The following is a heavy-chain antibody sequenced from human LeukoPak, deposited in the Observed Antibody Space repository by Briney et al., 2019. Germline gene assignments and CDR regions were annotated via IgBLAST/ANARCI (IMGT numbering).Heavy chain of an antibody. CDR1: ELGFSNYW. D-gene: IGHD3-16*02. CDR3: ATRGDLSWFGALRH. Sequence: PGGSLRLSCVVSELGFSNYWMDWVRRAPGKGLDWLVIIKQEGSETSYADSVKGRFIISRDNARYSLFLQMNSLRAEDTAVYYCATRGDLSWFGALRHWSQGTLVTVSS. V-gene: IGHV3-7*01. CDR2: IKQEGSET. J-gene: IGHJ4*02.